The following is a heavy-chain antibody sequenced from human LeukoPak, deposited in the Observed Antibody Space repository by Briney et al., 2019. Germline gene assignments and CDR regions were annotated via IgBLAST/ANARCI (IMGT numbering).Heavy chain of an antibody. CDR2: INPSGGST. V-gene: IGHV1-46*01. J-gene: IGHJ4*02. CDR3: ASSRVAVAGLGTL. CDR1: GYTFTSYD. Sequence: GASVKVSCKASGYTFTSYDINWVRQATGQGLEWMGIINPSGGSTSYAQKFQGRVTMTRDTSTSTVYMELSSLRSEDTAVYYCASSRVAVAGLGTLWGQGTLVTVSS. D-gene: IGHD6-19*01.